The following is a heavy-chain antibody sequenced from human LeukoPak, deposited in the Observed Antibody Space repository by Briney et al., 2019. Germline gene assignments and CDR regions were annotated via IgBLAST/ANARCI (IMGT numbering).Heavy chain of an antibody. CDR2: IYYSGST. J-gene: IGHJ4*02. Sequence: SETLSLTCTVSGGSISSSSYYWGWIRQPPGKGLEWIGSIYYSGSTYYNPSLKSRFTISVDTSKNQFSLKLSSVTAADTAVYYCASGDGDYASNKFDYWGQGTLATVSS. D-gene: IGHD4-17*01. V-gene: IGHV4-39*01. CDR3: ASGDGDYASNKFDY. CDR1: GGSISSSSYY.